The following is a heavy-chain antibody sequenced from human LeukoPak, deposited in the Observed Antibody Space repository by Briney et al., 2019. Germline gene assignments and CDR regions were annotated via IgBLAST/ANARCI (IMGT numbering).Heavy chain of an antibody. V-gene: IGHV3-30*02. CDR3: AKIAPRSTRIVVAPAAIKAFDY. D-gene: IGHD2-2*01. CDR1: GFTFSSYG. J-gene: IGHJ4*02. CDR2: IRYDGSNK. Sequence: PGGSLRLSCAASGFTFSSYGMHWVRQAPGKGLEWVAFIRYDGSNKYYADSVKGRFTISRDNSKNTLYLQMNSLRAEDTAVYYCAKIAPRSTRIVVAPAAIKAFDYWGQGTLVTVSS.